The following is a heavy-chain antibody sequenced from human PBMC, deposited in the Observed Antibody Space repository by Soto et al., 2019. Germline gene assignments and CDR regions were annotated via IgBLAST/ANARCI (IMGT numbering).Heavy chain of an antibody. CDR1: GYTFTSYY. Sequence: ASVKVSCKASGYTFTSYYMHWVRQAPGQGLEWMGIINPSGGSTSYAQKFQGRVTMTRDTSTSTVYMELSSLRSEDTAVYYCARGKIRDIDGGVDAFDIWGQGTMVTVS. CDR2: INPSGGST. CDR3: ARGKIRDIDGGVDAFDI. V-gene: IGHV1-46*03. J-gene: IGHJ3*02. D-gene: IGHD3-10*01.